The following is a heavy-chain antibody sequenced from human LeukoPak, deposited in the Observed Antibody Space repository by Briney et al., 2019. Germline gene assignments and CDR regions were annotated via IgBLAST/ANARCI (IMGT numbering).Heavy chain of an antibody. J-gene: IGHJ4*02. Sequence: SVKVSCKASGGTFSSYAISWVRQAPGQGLEWMGGIIPIFGTANYAQKFQGRVTMTEDTSTDTAYMELSSLRSEDTAVYYCATPLDPFWEYGYWGQGTLVTVSS. D-gene: IGHD3-3*01. CDR1: GGTFSSYA. V-gene: IGHV1-69*06. CDR2: IIPIFGTA. CDR3: ATPLDPFWEYGY.